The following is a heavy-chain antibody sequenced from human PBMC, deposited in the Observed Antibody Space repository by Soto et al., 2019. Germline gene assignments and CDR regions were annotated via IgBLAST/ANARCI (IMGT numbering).Heavy chain of an antibody. D-gene: IGHD6-25*01. Sequence: QVQLQESGPGLVKPSETLALTGAVSRDSVSNNNWWGWVGQHPGKGLQWIGEVDRTGSTNYNPSLKSRGTVSMDKSKLLYPRRLFFVPAAGTAVYYCARVNLAAAVEFDYWGQGALVTVSS. CDR3: ARVNLAAAVEFDY. J-gene: IGHJ4*02. CDR1: RDSVSNNNW. V-gene: IGHV4-4*02. CDR2: VDRTGST.